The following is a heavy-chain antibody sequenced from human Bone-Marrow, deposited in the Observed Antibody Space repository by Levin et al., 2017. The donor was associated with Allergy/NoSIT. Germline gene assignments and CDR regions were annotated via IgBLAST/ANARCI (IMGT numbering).Heavy chain of an antibody. J-gene: IGHJ6*02. CDR1: GFTFSSYA. CDR2: ISYDGSNK. V-gene: IGHV3-30-3*01. Sequence: GGSLRLSCAASGFTFSSYAMHWVRQAPGKGLEWVAVISYDGSNKYYADSVKGRFTISRDNSKNTLYLQMNSLRAEDTAVYYCARDGSSGWGGYYYYGMDVWGQGTTVTVSS. CDR3: ARDGSSGWGGYYYYGMDV. D-gene: IGHD6-19*01.